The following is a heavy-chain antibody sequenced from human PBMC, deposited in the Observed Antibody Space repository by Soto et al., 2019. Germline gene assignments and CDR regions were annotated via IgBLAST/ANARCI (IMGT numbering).Heavy chain of an antibody. CDR1: GGTFSSYA. CDR3: ARGGGTYSYGYGDAFDI. CDR2: IIPIFGTA. V-gene: IGHV1-69*01. J-gene: IGHJ3*02. Sequence: VQLVQSGAEVKKPGSSVKVSCKASGGTFSSYAISWVRQAPGQGLEWMGGIIPIFGTANYAQKFQGRVTITADESTSTAYMELSSLRSEDTAVYYCARGGGTYSYGYGDAFDIWGQGTMVTVSS. D-gene: IGHD5-18*01.